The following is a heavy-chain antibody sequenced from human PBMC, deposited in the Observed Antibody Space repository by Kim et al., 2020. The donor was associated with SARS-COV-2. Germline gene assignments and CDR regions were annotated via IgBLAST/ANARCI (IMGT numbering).Heavy chain of an antibody. D-gene: IGHD1-1*01. J-gene: IGHJ1*01. CDR1: GYTFTSFA. CDR3: ATPLALTLATRGGGC. Sequence: ASVKVSCKASGYTFTSFALDWVRQAPGQRLEWMGRIHAGDGDTKYAEKYHDRVTITRDTSASTAYMELSSLTPEDTAVYYCATPLALTLATRGGGCWGQGTMVTVSS. CDR2: IHAGDGDT. V-gene: IGHV1-3*01.